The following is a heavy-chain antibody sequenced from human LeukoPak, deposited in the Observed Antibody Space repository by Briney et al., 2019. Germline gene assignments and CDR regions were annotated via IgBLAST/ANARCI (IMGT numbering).Heavy chain of an antibody. CDR3: ARASDTALFVYFDY. Sequence: SETLSLTCAVYGGSFSGYYWSWIRQPPGKGLEWIGEMNHSGSTNYNPSLKSRVTISVDTSKNQFSLKLSSVTAADTAVYYCARASDTALFVYFDYWGQGTLVTVSS. CDR2: MNHSGST. V-gene: IGHV4-34*01. D-gene: IGHD5-18*01. CDR1: GGSFSGYY. J-gene: IGHJ4*02.